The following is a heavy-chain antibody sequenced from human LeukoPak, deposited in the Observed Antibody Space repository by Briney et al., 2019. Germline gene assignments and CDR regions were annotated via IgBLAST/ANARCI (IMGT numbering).Heavy chain of an antibody. J-gene: IGHJ6*02. V-gene: IGHV1-69*13. D-gene: IGHD4-17*01. CDR2: IIPIFGTA. CDR3: ATSGNGDLRYGMDV. Sequence: SVKVSCKASGGTFSSYAISWVRQAPGQGLEWMGGIIPIFGTANYAQKFQGRVTITADESTSTAYMELSSLRSEGTAVYYCATSGNGDLRYGMDVWGQGTTVTVSS. CDR1: GGTFSSYA.